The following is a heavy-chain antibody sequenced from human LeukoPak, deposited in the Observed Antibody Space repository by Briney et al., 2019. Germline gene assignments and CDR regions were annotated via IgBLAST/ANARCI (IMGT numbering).Heavy chain of an antibody. Sequence: YPSETLSLTCAVYGGSFSGYYWSWIRQPPGKGLEWIGEINHSGSTNYNPSLKSRVTISVDTSKNLFSLKLSSVTAADTAVYYCARVGSSSWYGMDYWGQGTLVTVSS. J-gene: IGHJ4*02. D-gene: IGHD6-13*01. CDR1: GGSFSGYY. CDR3: ARVGSSSWYGMDY. CDR2: INHSGST. V-gene: IGHV4-34*01.